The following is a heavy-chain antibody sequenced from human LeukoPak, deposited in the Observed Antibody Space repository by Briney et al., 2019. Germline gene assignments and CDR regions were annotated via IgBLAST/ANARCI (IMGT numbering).Heavy chain of an antibody. J-gene: IGHJ4*02. D-gene: IGHD4-23*01. V-gene: IGHV3-23*01. Sequence: PGGSLRLSCAVSGFTFDTYAMSWVRQAPGKGLEWVSSISGNGANTYYADPMKGRFTISRDNSKSTLHLQLNSLGAEDTAVYYCWDFRGGYWGQGTLVTVSS. CDR2: ISGNGANT. CDR1: GFTFDTYA. CDR3: WDFRGGY.